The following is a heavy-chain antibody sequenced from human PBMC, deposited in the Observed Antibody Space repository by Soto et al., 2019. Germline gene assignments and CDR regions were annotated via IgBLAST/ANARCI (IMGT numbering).Heavy chain of an antibody. V-gene: IGHV1-18*04. Sequence: ASVKVSCKASGYTFTSYGISWVRQAPGQGPEWMGWISAYNGNTNYAQKLQGRVTMTTDTSTSTAYMELRSLRSDDTAVYYCARERNDFWSGYPLDAFDIWGQGTMVTVSS. CDR2: ISAYNGNT. D-gene: IGHD3-3*01. J-gene: IGHJ3*02. CDR3: ARERNDFWSGYPLDAFDI. CDR1: GYTFTSYG.